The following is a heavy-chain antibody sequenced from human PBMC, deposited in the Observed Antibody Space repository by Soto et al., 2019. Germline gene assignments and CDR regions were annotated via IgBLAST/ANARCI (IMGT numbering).Heavy chain of an antibody. CDR1: GGSISSSSYY. J-gene: IGHJ5*02. CDR2: IYYSGST. V-gene: IGHV4-39*01. D-gene: IGHD2-2*02. Sequence: PSETLSLTCIVSGGSISSSSYYWGWIRQPPGKGLEWIGSIYYSGSTYYNPSLKSRVTISVDTSKNQFSLKLSSVTAADTAVYYCARKGTKLPAAIREDWFDPWGQGTLVTVSS. CDR3: ARKGTKLPAAIREDWFDP.